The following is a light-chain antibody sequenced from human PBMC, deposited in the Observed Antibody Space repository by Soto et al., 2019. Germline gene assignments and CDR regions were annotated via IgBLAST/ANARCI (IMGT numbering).Light chain of an antibody. CDR2: GAS. CDR1: RDISNS. CDR3: QQVDSYPRT. J-gene: IGKJ1*01. Sequence: DIQMTQSPSSVSASVGDRLAITCRASRDISNSLAWYQQTPGKAPKLLLRGASSLHRGVPSRFSGSGSGTDFSLTISSLHPEDVATYYCQQVDSYPRTFGQGTKVDI. V-gene: IGKV1-12*01.